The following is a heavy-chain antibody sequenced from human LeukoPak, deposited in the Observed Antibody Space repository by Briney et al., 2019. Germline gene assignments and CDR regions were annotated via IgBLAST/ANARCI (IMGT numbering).Heavy chain of an antibody. V-gene: IGHV7-4-1*01. CDR3: ARDLYSSGDNWFDP. J-gene: IGHJ5*02. CDR1: GYTFTSYA. Sequence: GASVKVSCKASGYTFTSYAMNWVRQAPGQGLEWMGWINTNTRNPTYAQGFTGRFVFSLDTSVSTAYLQICSLKAEDTAVYYCARDLYSSGDNWFDPWGQGTLVTVSS. CDR2: INTNTRNP. D-gene: IGHD6-19*01.